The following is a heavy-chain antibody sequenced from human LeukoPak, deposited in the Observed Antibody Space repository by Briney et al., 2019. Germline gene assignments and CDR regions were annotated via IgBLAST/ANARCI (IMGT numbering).Heavy chain of an antibody. V-gene: IGHV4-38-2*02. J-gene: IGHJ4*02. Sequence: SETLSLTCAVSGYSISSGYYWGWIRQPPGKGLEWIGSIYHSGSTYYNTSLKSRVTISVDTSKNQFSLKLSSVTAADTAVYYCARDSVSKYCSGGRCDTYYFDYWGQGTLVTVSS. D-gene: IGHD2-15*01. CDR2: IYHSGST. CDR1: GYSISSGYY. CDR3: ARDSVSKYCSGGRCDTYYFDY.